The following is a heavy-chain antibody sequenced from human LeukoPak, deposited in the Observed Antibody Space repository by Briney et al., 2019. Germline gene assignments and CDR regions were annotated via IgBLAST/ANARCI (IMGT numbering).Heavy chain of an antibody. CDR1: GYTFTSYG. Sequence: GASVKVSCKASGYTFTSYGISWVRQAPGQGLEWMGWINAYNGNTNYAQKPQGRVTMTTDTSTSTAYMELRSLRSDDTAVYYCARVNSPGYYYYYGMDVWGQGTTVTVSS. CDR3: ARVNSPGYYYYYGMDV. J-gene: IGHJ6*02. D-gene: IGHD4-11*01. CDR2: INAYNGNT. V-gene: IGHV1-18*01.